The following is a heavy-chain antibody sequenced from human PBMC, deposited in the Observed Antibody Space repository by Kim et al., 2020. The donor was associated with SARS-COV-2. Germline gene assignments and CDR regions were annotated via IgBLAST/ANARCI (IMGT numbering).Heavy chain of an antibody. Sequence: GVSLRLSCAASGFTFSTYAMIWVRQAPWKGLELVSFISASGGSTYYTDSVKCLFTISRDSSKNTLYLQMNILIADDTAVYYCAKAYGSYNWFDSSCHGTL. CDR2: ISASGGST. J-gene: IGHJ5*01. D-gene: IGHD4-17*01. CDR3: AKAYGSYNWFDS. CDR1: GFTFSTYA. V-gene: IGHV3-23*01.